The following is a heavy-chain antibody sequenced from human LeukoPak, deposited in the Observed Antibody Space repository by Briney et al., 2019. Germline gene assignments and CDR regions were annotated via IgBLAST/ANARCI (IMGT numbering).Heavy chain of an antibody. V-gene: IGHV4-39*07. J-gene: IGHJ4*02. CDR1: GGSISSSSYY. D-gene: IGHD5-24*01. CDR3: ARGSYVEMATILLY. Sequence: SETLSLTCTVSGGSISSSSYYWGWIRQPPGKGLERIGSIYCSGSTYYNPSLKSRVTISVDTSKNQFSLKLSSVTAADTAVYYCARGSYVEMATILLYWGQGTLVTVSS. CDR2: IYCSGST.